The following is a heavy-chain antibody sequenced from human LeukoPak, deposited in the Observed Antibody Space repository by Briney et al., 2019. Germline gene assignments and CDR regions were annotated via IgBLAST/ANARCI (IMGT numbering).Heavy chain of an antibody. V-gene: IGHV1-69*01. CDR2: IIPIFGTA. Sequence: SVKVSCKASGGTFSSYAISWVRQAPGQGLEWMGGIIPIFGTANYAQKFQGRVTITADESTSTAYMELSSLRSEDTAVYYCAAPPLLTGYPYGIWGQRTMVTVSS. CDR1: GGTFSSYA. CDR3: AAPPLLTGYPYGI. J-gene: IGHJ3*02. D-gene: IGHD3-9*01.